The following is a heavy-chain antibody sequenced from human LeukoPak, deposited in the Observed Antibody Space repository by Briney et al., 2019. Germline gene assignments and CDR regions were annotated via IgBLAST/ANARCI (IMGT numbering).Heavy chain of an antibody. J-gene: IGHJ4*02. CDR1: GFTFSSYA. CDR2: IGSGGATT. D-gene: IGHD2/OR15-2a*01. Sequence: PGGSLRLSCAASGFTFSSYAMSWVRQAPGKGLEWVSAIGSGGATTYYADSVKGRFTISRNNSKNTLFLQMNSLRAEDTAVYYCAKDTWVRRYFDYWGQGTLVTVSS. CDR3: AKDTWVRRYFDY. V-gene: IGHV3-23*01.